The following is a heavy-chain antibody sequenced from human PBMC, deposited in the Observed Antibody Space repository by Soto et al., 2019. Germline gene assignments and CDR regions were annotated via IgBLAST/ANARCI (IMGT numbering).Heavy chain of an antibody. V-gene: IGHV5-51*01. CDR3: ARQIAADGTDYYYGMDV. CDR1: GYSFTNYW. D-gene: IGHD6-13*01. J-gene: IGHJ6*02. CDR2: IYPGDSDT. Sequence: EGQLVQSGAEVKKPGESLKISCKGSGYSFTNYWIGWVRQMSGKGLEWMGIIYPGDSDTRYSPSFQGQVTISADKSISPAYLQWSSLKASDNAMYYCARQIAADGTDYYYGMDVWGQGTTVNVSS.